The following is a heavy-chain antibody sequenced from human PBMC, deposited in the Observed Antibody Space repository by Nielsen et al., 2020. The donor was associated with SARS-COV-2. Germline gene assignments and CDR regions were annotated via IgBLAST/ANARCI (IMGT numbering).Heavy chain of an antibody. D-gene: IGHD2/OR15-2a*01. CDR2: ITDTATFT. V-gene: IGHV3-48*03. J-gene: IGHJ4*02. Sequence: GGSLRLSCAASGFTFSSYEMNWVRQAPGKGLEWVSYITDTATFTNYADSVRGRFTISRDNAGNSLFLQMNSLREDDTAVYFCARDHNPPTFWGQGTLVTVSS. CDR3: ARDHNPPTF. CDR1: GFTFSSYE.